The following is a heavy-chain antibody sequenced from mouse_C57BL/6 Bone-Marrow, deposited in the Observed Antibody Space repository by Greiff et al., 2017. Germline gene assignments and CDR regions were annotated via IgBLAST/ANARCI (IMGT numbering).Heavy chain of an antibody. CDR1: GYAFTNYL. V-gene: IGHV1-54*01. Sequence: VKLMESGAELVRPGTSVKVSCKASGYAFTNYLIEWVKQRPGQGLEWIGVINPGSGGTNYNEKFKGKATLTADKSSSTAYMQLSSLTSEDSAVYFCARSRGLRGGFAYWGQGTLVTVSA. D-gene: IGHD1-1*01. CDR2: INPGSGGT. J-gene: IGHJ3*01. CDR3: ARSRGLRGGFAY.